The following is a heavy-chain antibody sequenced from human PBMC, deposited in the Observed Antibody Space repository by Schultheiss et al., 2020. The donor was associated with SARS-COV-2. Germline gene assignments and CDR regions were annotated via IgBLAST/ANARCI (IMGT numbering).Heavy chain of an antibody. D-gene: IGHD6-13*01. J-gene: IGHJ4*02. V-gene: IGHV3-74*01. CDR1: GFTFSSYW. CDR3: ARDKAAAGHFDY. Sequence: GGSLRLSCAASGFTFSSYWMHWVRQAPGKGLVWVSRINSDGSSTSYADPVKGRFTISRDNAKNSLYLQMNSLRAEDTAVYYCARDKAAAGHFDYWGQGTLVTVSS. CDR2: INSDGSST.